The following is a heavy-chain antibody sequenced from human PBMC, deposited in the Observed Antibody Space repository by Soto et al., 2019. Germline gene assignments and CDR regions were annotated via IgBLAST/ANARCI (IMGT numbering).Heavy chain of an antibody. V-gene: IGHV3-66*01. D-gene: IGHD4-17*01. CDR3: ARVGYGDYGLYAFDI. CDR2: IYSGGST. CDR1: GFTVSSNY. J-gene: IGHJ3*02. Sequence: GGSLRLSCAASGFTVSSNYMSWVRQAPGKGLEWVSVIYSGGSTYYADSVKGRFTISRDNSKNTLYLQMNSLRAEDTAVYYCARVGYGDYGLYAFDIWGQGTMVTVSS.